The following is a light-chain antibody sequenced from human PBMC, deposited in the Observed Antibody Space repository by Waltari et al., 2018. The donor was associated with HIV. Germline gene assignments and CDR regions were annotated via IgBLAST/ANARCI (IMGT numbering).Light chain of an antibody. CDR3: QQYYSFPLT. V-gene: IGKV4-1*01. CDR2: WAS. Sequence: DIVMSQSPDSLAVSLGERATINCKSSQSVLYISNNKHYLAWYQQKPGQPPKLLIYWASTRESGVPDRFSGSGSGPDFTLTISSLQAEDVAVYYCQQYYSFPLTFGGGTKVEIK. J-gene: IGKJ4*01. CDR1: QSVLYISNNKHY.